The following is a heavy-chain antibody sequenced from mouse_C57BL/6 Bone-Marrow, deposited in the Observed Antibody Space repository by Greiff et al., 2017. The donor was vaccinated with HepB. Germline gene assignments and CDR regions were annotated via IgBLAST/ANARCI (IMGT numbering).Heavy chain of an antibody. V-gene: IGHV1-82*01. CDR2: IYPGDGDT. CDR3: ARKITTVVFDY. D-gene: IGHD1-1*01. CDR1: GYAFSSSW. Sequence: VQLQQSGPELVKPGASVKISCKASGYAFSSSWMNWVKQRPGKGLEWIGRIYPGDGDTNYNGKFKGKATLTADKSSSTAYMQLSSLTSEDSAVYFCARKITTVVFDYWGQGTTLTVSS. J-gene: IGHJ2*01.